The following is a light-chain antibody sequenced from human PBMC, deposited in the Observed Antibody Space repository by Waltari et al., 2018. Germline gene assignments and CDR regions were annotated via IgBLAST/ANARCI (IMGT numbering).Light chain of an antibody. CDR1: QSVRSF. J-gene: IGKJ4*01. V-gene: IGKV1-39*01. CDR2: TTS. Sequence: DIQMTQSPSSLSASVGDRVPITCRASQSVRSFLNWYQQKPGKAPKLLIYTTSTLQSGVPSRFTGSGSGTDFTLNINSLQPEDFATYYCQQSYVTPSTFGGGTKVDIK. CDR3: QQSYVTPST.